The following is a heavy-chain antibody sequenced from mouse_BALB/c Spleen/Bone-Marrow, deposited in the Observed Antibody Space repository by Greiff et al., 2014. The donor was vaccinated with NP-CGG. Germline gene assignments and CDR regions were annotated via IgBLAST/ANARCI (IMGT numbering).Heavy chain of an antibody. V-gene: IGHV7-3*02. Sequence: EVQRVESGGGLVQPGGSLRISCATSGFTFTDYYMSWVRQPPGKALEWLGFIRNKANGYTTEYSASVKGRFTISRDNSQSILYLQMNTLRAEDSATYYCARALYPRAMDYWGQGTSVTVSS. CDR3: ARALYPRAMDY. J-gene: IGHJ4*01. D-gene: IGHD2-1*01. CDR1: GFTFTDYY. CDR2: IRNKANGYTT.